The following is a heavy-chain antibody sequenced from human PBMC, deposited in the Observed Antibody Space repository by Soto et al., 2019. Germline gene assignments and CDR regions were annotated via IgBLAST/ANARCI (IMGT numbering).Heavy chain of an antibody. CDR3: ARDLRRVIVVVPAASFGAFDI. CDR1: GYTFTSYY. V-gene: IGHV1-46*01. Sequence: GASVKVSCKASGYTFTSYYMHWVRQAPGKGLEWMGIINPSGGSTSYAQKFQGRVTMTRDTSTSTVYMELSSLRSEDTAVYYCARDLRRVIVVVPAASFGAFDIWGQGTMVTVSS. J-gene: IGHJ3*02. D-gene: IGHD2-2*01. CDR2: INPSGGST.